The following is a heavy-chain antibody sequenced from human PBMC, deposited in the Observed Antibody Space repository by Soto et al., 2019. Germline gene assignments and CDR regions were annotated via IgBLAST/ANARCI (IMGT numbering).Heavy chain of an antibody. CDR3: AKSIAAAGTWYYFQH. Sequence: EVQLLESGGGLVQPGGSLILSCAASGFTFSSYAMSWVRQAPGKGLEWVSAISGSGGSTYYADSVKGRFTISRDNSKNTLYLQMNSLRAEDTAVYYCAKSIAAAGTWYYFQHWGQGTLVTVSS. V-gene: IGHV3-23*01. J-gene: IGHJ1*01. D-gene: IGHD6-13*01. CDR2: ISGSGGST. CDR1: GFTFSSYA.